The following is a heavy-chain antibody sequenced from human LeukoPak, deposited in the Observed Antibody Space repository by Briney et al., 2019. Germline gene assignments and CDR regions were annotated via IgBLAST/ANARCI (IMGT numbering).Heavy chain of an antibody. D-gene: IGHD3-22*01. V-gene: IGHV3-21*01. CDR3: ARDYEGYYDSSGYFDY. CDR2: ISSSSSYI. CDR1: GFIFSSAW. J-gene: IGHJ4*02. Sequence: GGSLRLSCAASGFIFSSAWMTWVRQAPGKGLEWVSSISSSSSYIYYADSVKGRFTISRDNAKNSLYLQMNSLRAEDTAVYYCARDYEGYYDSSGYFDYWGQGTLVTVSS.